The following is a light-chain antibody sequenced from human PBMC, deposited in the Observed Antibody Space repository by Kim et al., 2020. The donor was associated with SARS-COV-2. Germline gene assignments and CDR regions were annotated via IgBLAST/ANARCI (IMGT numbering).Light chain of an antibody. CDR2: GAT. CDR1: QSITSY. CDR3: QQRYSWPRT. J-gene: IGKJ1*01. Sequence: EIVLTQSPATLSLSPGERATLSCRASQSITSYLVWYQKKHGQAPRLLIYGATNRATGIPARFSGSGSGTDFTLTISSLEPEDFAVYYCQQRYSWPRTFGQGTKVDIK. V-gene: IGKV3-11*01.